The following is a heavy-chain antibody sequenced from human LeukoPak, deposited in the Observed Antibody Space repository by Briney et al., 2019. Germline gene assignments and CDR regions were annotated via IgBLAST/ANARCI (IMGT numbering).Heavy chain of an antibody. Sequence: ASVKVSCKASGYTFTSYAMHWVRQAPGQRLEWMGWINAGNGNTKYSQKFQGRVTITRDTSPSTAYMELSSLRSEDTAVYYCARESTVTTFDYWGQGTLVTVSS. D-gene: IGHD4-17*01. CDR1: GYTFTSYA. V-gene: IGHV1-3*01. CDR3: ARESTVTTFDY. CDR2: INAGNGNT. J-gene: IGHJ4*02.